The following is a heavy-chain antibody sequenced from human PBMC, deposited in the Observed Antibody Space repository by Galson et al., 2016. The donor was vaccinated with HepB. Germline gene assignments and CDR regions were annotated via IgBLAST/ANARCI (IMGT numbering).Heavy chain of an antibody. V-gene: IGHV3-23*01. D-gene: IGHD2-15*01. CDR3: ARAGYCSAVTCRGRDWFDA. CDR2: ISGGGAST. J-gene: IGHJ5*02. Sequence: SLRLSCAASGFTFDDYAMHWVRQAPGKGLEWVSTISGGGASTYYADSVKGRFTISRDNSKNALYLQMNSLRPEDTAVYYCARAGYCSAVTCRGRDWFDAWGQGTLVTVSS. CDR1: GFTFDDYA.